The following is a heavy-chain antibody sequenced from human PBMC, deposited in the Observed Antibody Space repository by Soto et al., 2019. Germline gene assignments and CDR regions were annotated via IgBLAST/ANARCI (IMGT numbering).Heavy chain of an antibody. CDR2: ITPFNGNT. CDR3: ATSGSYYYAFDI. D-gene: IGHD1-26*01. J-gene: IGHJ3*02. Sequence: SVKVSCKASGYTFTYRYLHWARQAPGQALEWMGWITPFNGNTNYAQKFQDRVTITRDRSMSTAYMELSRLRSEDTAMYYCATSGSYYYAFDIWGQGTMVTVSS. V-gene: IGHV1-45*02. CDR1: GYTFTYRY.